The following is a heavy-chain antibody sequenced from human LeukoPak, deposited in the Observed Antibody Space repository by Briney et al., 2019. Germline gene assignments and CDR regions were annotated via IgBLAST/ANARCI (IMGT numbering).Heavy chain of an antibody. CDR1: EFTFSSYG. J-gene: IGHJ4*02. Sequence: GGSLRLSCAASEFTFSSYGMPWVRQAPGKGLEWVAVIWYDGSNKYHADSVKGRFTISRDNSKNILYLQMNSLRAEDTAVYYCARTIASVALNLDYWGQGTLVTVSS. V-gene: IGHV3-33*01. CDR3: ARTIASVALNLDY. CDR2: IWYDGSNK. D-gene: IGHD6-13*01.